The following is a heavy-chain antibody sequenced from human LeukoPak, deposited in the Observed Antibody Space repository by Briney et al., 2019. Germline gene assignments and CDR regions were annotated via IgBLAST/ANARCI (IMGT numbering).Heavy chain of an antibody. Sequence: GGSLRLSCAVSGFTSSSYSMNWVRQAPGKGLEWVSSITSSSRYIYYTDSVKGRFTISRDNAKSSLYLQMNSLRAEDTAVYYCARDPYSGSYGDYYYYYMDVWGKGTTVTISS. CDR2: ITSSSRYI. J-gene: IGHJ6*03. V-gene: IGHV3-21*01. D-gene: IGHD1-26*01. CDR1: GFTSSSYS. CDR3: ARDPYSGSYGDYYYYYMDV.